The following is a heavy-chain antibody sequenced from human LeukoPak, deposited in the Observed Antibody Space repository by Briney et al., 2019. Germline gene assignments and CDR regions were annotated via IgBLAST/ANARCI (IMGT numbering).Heavy chain of an antibody. J-gene: IGHJ5*02. Sequence: GESLKISCKASGYSFTSSWIGWVRQMPGKGLEWMGIIYPGDSDTRYSPSFQGQVTISADKSINTAYLQWSSLKASDTAVYYCARHTYTQGSGSLSVPFDPWGQGTLVTVSS. CDR1: GYSFTSSW. D-gene: IGHD3-10*01. V-gene: IGHV5-51*01. CDR3: ARHTYTQGSGSLSVPFDP. CDR2: IYPGDSDT.